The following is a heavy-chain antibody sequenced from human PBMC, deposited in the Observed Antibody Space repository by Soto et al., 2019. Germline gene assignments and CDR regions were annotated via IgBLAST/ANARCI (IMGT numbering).Heavy chain of an antibody. V-gene: IGHV2-5*02. CDR1: GFSLSTSGVG. Sequence: QITLKESGPTLVKPTQTLTLTCTFSGFSLSTSGVGVGWIRQPPGKALEWLALIYWDDDKRYSPSLKSRLTITKDPSKNQVVLTMTNIDPVVTATYYCAHRPSYCSGGSCYSGFDYWGQGTLVTVSS. CDR3: AHRPSYCSGGSCYSGFDY. CDR2: IYWDDDK. J-gene: IGHJ4*02. D-gene: IGHD2-15*01.